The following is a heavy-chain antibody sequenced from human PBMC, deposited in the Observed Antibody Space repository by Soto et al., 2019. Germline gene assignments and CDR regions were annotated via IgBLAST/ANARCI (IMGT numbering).Heavy chain of an antibody. CDR1: GGSISSYY. V-gene: IGHV4-59*01. J-gene: IGHJ6*03. Sequence: SETLSLTCTVSGGSISSYYWSWIRQPPGKGLEWIGYIYYSGSTNYNPSLKSRVTISVDTSKNQFSLKLSSVTAADTAVYYCARGPPLGVTNHPYYYYYYMDVWGKGTTVTVSS. D-gene: IGHD2-21*02. CDR2: IYYSGST. CDR3: ARGPPLGVTNHPYYYYYYMDV.